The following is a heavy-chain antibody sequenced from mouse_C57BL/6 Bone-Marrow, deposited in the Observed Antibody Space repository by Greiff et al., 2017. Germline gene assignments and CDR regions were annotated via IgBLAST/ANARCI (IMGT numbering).Heavy chain of an antibody. D-gene: IGHD1-1*01. CDR1: GYTFTSYW. V-gene: IGHV1-69*01. CDR2: IDPADSYT. J-gene: IGHJ2*01. Sequence: QVQLQQPGAELVMPGASVKLSCKASGYTFTSYWMHWVKQRPGQGLEWIGEIDPADSYTKYNQKFQGKSTLTVDKSSSTAYMQRSSLTSEDSAGYYCTTSYNYGYFDYWGQGTTLTVSS. CDR3: TTSYNYGYFDY.